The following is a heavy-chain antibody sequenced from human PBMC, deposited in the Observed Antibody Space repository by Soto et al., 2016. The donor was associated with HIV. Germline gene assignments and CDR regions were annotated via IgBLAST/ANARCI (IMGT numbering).Heavy chain of an antibody. CDR2: IYSGGRI. J-gene: IGHJ4*02. V-gene: IGHV3-66*01. CDR3: ATDAGYSSGWGFDY. D-gene: IGHD6-19*01. Sequence: EVQLVESGGGLVQPGGSLRLSCAAAKFTVSSNYMTWVRQAPGKGLEWVSLIYSGGRIYYADSVRGRFTISRDSSKNTLYLQMNSLRAEDTAVYYCATDAGYSSGWGFDYWGQGTLVSVSS. CDR1: KFTVSSNY.